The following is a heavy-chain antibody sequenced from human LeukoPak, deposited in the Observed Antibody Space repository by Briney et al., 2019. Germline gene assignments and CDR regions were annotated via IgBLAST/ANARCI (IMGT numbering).Heavy chain of an antibody. CDR3: ARAKRRYCSGGSCLTGDYFDY. D-gene: IGHD2-15*01. CDR2: IYYSGST. J-gene: IGHJ4*02. CDR1: GGSIISSSYY. Sequence: SGTLSLTCTVSGGSIISSSYYWGWIRQPPGKGLEWIGSIYYSGSTYYNPSLKSRVTISVDTSKNQFSLKLSSVTAADTAVYYCARAKRRYCSGGSCLTGDYFDYWGQGTLVTVSS. V-gene: IGHV4-39*07.